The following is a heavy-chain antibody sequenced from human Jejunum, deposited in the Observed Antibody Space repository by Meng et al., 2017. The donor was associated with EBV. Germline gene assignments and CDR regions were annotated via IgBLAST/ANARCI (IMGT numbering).Heavy chain of an antibody. CDR1: GYTFTTHH. CDR3: ARGDGYNLY. V-gene: IGHV1-8*01. CDR2: MSPDNGDT. D-gene: IGHD5-24*01. Sequence: VHVVQSGAEVKKPVASVKASCKASGYTFTTHHINWVRQATGQGLEYMGWMSPDNGDTGYAQNFQGRLTMTRDTSISTAYMELSSLTSDDTAVYYCARGDGYNLYWGQGTLVTVSS. J-gene: IGHJ4*02.